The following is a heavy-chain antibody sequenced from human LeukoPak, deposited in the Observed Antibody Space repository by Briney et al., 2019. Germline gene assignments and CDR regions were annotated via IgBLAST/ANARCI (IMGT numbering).Heavy chain of an antibody. CDR1: GGSISSYY. CDR3: ARSRGGYGDYGSWFDP. V-gene: IGHV4-59*01. D-gene: IGHD4-17*01. CDR2: IYYSGST. Sequence: TSETLSLTCTVSGGSISSYYWSWIRQPPGKGLEWIGYIYYSGSTNYNPSLKSRVTIPVDTSKNQFSLKLTSVTAADTAVYYCARSRGGYGDYGSWFDPWGQGTLVTVSS. J-gene: IGHJ5*02.